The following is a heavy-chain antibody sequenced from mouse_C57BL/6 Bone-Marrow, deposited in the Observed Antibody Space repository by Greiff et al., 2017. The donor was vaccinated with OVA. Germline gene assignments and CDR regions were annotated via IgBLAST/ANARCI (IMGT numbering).Heavy chain of an antibody. CDR3: ERERRVTALDY. V-gene: IGHV1-64*01. J-gene: IGHJ2*01. Sequence: QVQLQQPGAELVKPGASVKLSCKASGYTFTSYWMHWVKQRPGQGLEWIGMIHPNSGSTNYNEKFKSKATLTVDKSSSTAYLQLSSLTSEDSAVYYCERERRVTALDYWGQGTTLTVSS. D-gene: IGHD2-3*01. CDR2: IHPNSGST. CDR1: GYTFTSYW.